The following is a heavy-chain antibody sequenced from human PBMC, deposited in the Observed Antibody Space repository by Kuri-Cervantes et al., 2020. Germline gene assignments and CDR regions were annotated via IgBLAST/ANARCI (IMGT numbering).Heavy chain of an antibody. CDR2: ISSSSSYI. D-gene: IGHD5-18*01. V-gene: IGHV3-21*05. CDR3: ARVGRSGYSYGPRAFDI. Sequence: LSLTRAASGFTFSSYAMHWVRQAPGKGLEWVSYISSSSSYICYADSVKGRFTTSRDNAKNSLYLQMNSLRAEDTAVYYCARVGRSGYSYGPRAFDIWGQGTMVTVSS. CDR1: GFTFSSYA. J-gene: IGHJ3*02.